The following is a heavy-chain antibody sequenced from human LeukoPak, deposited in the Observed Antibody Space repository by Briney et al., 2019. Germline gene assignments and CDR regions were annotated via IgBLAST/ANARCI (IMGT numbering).Heavy chain of an antibody. V-gene: IGHV3-21*01. CDR2: INSRSNYI. D-gene: IGHD2/OR15-2a*01. J-gene: IGHJ4*02. Sequence: GGSLRLSCEASGFTFSNHNMNWVRQAPGKGLEWVSSINSRSNYIYYADSVKGRFTISRDNAKESLYLQMNSLRAEDTALYFCARDKVSVIPALDYWGQGTLVIVSS. CDR1: GFTFSNHN. CDR3: ARDKVSVIPALDY.